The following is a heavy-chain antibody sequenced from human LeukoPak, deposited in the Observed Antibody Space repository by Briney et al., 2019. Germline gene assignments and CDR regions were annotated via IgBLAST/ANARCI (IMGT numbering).Heavy chain of an antibody. J-gene: IGHJ2*01. CDR2: IYHSGST. CDR3: ARDTRVSPWWYFDL. CDR1: GGSISSGGYY. V-gene: IGHV4-30-2*01. D-gene: IGHD1-1*01. Sequence: SETLSLTCTVSGGSISSGGYYWSWIRQPPGKGLEWIGYIYHSGSTYYNPSLKSRVTISVDRSKNQFSLKLSSVTAADTAVYYCARDTRVSPWWYFDLWGRGTLVTVSS.